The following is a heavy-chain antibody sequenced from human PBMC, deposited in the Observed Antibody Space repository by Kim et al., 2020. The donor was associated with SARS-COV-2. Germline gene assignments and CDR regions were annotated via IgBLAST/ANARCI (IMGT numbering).Heavy chain of an antibody. CDR2: T. J-gene: IGHJ5*02. Sequence: TYYAEPVKGRFTISRDNSKNTLYLQMNSLRAEDTAVYYCAKSVTVAGISWGQGTLVTVSS. CDR3: AKSVTVAGIS. D-gene: IGHD6-19*01. V-gene: IGHV3-23*01.